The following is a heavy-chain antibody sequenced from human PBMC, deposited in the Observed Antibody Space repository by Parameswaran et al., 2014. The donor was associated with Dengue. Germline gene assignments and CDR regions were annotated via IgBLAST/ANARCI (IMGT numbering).Heavy chain of an antibody. CDR3: ARGLRGLRNYYYGMDV. CDR2: INHSGST. V-gene: IGHV4-34*01. J-gene: IGHJ6*02. Sequence: WIRQPPGKGLEWIGEINHSGSTNYNPSFKSRVTISVDTSKNQFSLKLSSVTAADTAVYYCARGLRGLRNYYYGMDVWGQGTTVTVSS.